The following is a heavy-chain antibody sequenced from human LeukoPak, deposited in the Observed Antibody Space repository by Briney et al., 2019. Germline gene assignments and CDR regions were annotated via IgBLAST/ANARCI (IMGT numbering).Heavy chain of an antibody. J-gene: IGHJ3*02. V-gene: IGHV3-74*01. CDR1: GFTFNGHW. CDR3: ARVSSSGYSAPDAFDI. D-gene: IGHD3-22*01. Sequence: GGSLRLSCEASGFTFNGHWMHWVRQAPGKGLVWVSLINGDGSTISYADSVKGRFTISRDNAKNRLYLQMNSLRAEDTAVYYCARVSSSGYSAPDAFDIWGQGTMVTVSS. CDR2: INGDGSTI.